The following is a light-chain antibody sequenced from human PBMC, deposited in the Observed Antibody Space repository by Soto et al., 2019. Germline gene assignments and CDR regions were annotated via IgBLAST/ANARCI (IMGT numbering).Light chain of an antibody. Sequence: QSALTQPASVSGSPGQSITISCTGTSSDVGGYNYVSWYQHHPGKAPKLIIYDVSNRPSGVSNRFSGSKSGNTASLTISGLQPEDEADYYCSSYTTSNTRQIVFGTVTKLTVL. J-gene: IGLJ1*01. CDR1: SSDVGGYNY. CDR2: DVS. CDR3: SSYTTSNTRQIV. V-gene: IGLV2-14*03.